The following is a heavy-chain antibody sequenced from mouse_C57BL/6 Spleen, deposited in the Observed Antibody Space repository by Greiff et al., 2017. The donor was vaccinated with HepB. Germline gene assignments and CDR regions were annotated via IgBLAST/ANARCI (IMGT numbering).Heavy chain of an antibody. V-gene: IGHV1-52*01. J-gene: IGHJ4*01. Sequence: QVQLQQPGAELVRPGSSVKLSCKASGYTFTSYWMHWVKQRPIQGLEWIGNIDPSDSETHYNQKFKDKATLTVDKSSSTAYMQLSSLTSEDSAVYYCARAGYYPLYAMDYWGQGTSVTVSS. CDR1: GYTFTSYW. D-gene: IGHD2-3*01. CDR2: IDPSDSET. CDR3: ARAGYYPLYAMDY.